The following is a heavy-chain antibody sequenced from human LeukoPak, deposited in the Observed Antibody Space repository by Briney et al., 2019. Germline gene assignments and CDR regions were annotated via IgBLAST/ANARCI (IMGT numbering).Heavy chain of an antibody. CDR1: GGTFSSYA. Sequence: SVKVSCKASGGTFSSYAISWVRQAPGQGLEWMGGVIPIFGTANYAQKFQGRVTTTTDESTSTAYMELSSLRSEDTAVYYCARAEDCSSTSCPLGYMDVWGKGTTVTVSS. CDR3: ARAEDCSSTSCPLGYMDV. CDR2: VIPIFGTA. D-gene: IGHD2-2*01. J-gene: IGHJ6*03. V-gene: IGHV1-69*05.